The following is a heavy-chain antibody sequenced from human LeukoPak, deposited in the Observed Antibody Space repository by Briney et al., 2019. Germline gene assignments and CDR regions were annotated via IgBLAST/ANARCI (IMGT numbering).Heavy chain of an antibody. Sequence: TGRSLRLSCAASGFTFSSYAMHWVRQAPGKGLEWVAVISYDGSNKYYADSVKGRFTISRDNSKNTLYLQMNSLRAEDTAVYYCATSSGYWGQGTLVTVSS. J-gene: IGHJ4*02. CDR3: ATSSGY. CDR2: ISYDGSNK. D-gene: IGHD3-22*01. CDR1: GFTFSSYA. V-gene: IGHV3-30-3*01.